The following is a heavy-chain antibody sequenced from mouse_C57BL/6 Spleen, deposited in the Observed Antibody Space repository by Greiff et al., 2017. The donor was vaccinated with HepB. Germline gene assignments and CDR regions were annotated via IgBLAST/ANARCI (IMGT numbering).Heavy chain of an antibody. J-gene: IGHJ4*01. Sequence: QVQLQQSGAELVRPGTSVKVSCKASGYAFTNYLIEWVKQRPGQGLEWIGVINPGSGGTNYNEKFKGKATLTADKSASTAYMQLSSLTSEDSAVYFCAREHYYGSNLHYAMDYWGQGTSVTVSS. D-gene: IGHD1-1*01. CDR2: INPGSGGT. V-gene: IGHV1-54*01. CDR1: GYAFTNYL. CDR3: AREHYYGSNLHYAMDY.